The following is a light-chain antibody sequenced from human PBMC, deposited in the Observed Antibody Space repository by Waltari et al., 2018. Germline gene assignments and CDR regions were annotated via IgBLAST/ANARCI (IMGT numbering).Light chain of an antibody. V-gene: IGKV4-1*01. CDR3: QQYYSVPLT. J-gene: IGKJ1*01. CDR1: QTNSYSSHNKNY. CDR2: CAS. Sequence: DIVMTQSPDSLAVSLGERATINCKSSQTNSYSSHNKNYLAWYQKKPGQPPRLLISCASSRESGVPTRFSGSGSGTDFTLTISSLQVEDVAIYYCQQYYSVPLTFGQGTKVGIK.